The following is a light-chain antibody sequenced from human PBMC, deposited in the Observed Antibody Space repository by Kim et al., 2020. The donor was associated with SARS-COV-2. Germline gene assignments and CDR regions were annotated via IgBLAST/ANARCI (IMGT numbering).Light chain of an antibody. V-gene: IGKV3-20*01. CDR2: GTS. J-gene: IGKJ2*01. CDR3: QQYDRPPYT. Sequence: LSPGERVILSCRASQSVADNHLAWFQQEPGQAPRLLTYGTSSRATGIPDRFSGSGSGTDFTLTISRLEPEDSAVYYCQQYDRPPYTFGQGTKLEI. CDR1: QSVADNH.